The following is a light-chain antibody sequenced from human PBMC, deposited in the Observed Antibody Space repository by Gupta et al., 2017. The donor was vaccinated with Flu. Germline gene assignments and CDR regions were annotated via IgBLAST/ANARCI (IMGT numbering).Light chain of an antibody. J-gene: IGKJ2*01. CDR1: HIVLYSNGKNY. Sequence: TPGETASISCRSSHIVLYSNGKNYLQWWMQKPWQSPQLLIYLGSNRDAVVTERLGGSGAGKNVTLRNSRGVAEDVGGYYCGQPRQNPLPTFGHGTKLDIK. CDR2: LGS. V-gene: IGKV2-28*01. CDR3: GQPRQNPLPT.